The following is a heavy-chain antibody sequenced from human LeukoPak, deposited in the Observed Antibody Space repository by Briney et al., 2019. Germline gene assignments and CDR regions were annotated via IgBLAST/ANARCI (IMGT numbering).Heavy chain of an antibody. J-gene: IGHJ4*02. CDR3: AKGGYGYSPFDY. V-gene: IGHV3-23*01. D-gene: IGHD5-18*01. CDR1: GFTFSSYA. Sequence: GGSLRLSCAASGFTFSSYAMSRVRQAPGKGLEWVSAISDSGAHTYYTDSVKGRFTISRDNSKNMLYLQMNSLRAEDTAVYYCAKGGYGYSPFDYWGQGSLVTVSS. CDR2: ISDSGAHT.